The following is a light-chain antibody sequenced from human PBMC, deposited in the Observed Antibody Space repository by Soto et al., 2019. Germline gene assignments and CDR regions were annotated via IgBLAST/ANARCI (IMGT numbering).Light chain of an antibody. CDR2: SNN. CDR1: SSNIGSNT. Sequence: QSVLTQPPSASGTPGQRVTISCSGSSSNIGSNTVNWYQQLPGTAPKLLIYSNNQRPSGVPDRFSGSKSGTSASLAISGLQSEDEADYYCEAWDDSLKGVFGGGNKVTVL. V-gene: IGLV1-44*01. J-gene: IGLJ2*01. CDR3: EAWDDSLKGV.